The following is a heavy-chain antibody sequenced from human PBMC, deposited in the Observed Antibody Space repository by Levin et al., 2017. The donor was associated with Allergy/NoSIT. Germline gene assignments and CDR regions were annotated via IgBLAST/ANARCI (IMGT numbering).Heavy chain of an antibody. Sequence: SVKVSCKASGGTFSSYAISWVRQAPGQGLEWMGGIIPIFGTANYAQKFQGRVTITADESTSTAYMELSSLRSEDTAVYYCARGLSRIAVAGWLPIHWGQGTLVTVSS. D-gene: IGHD6-19*01. V-gene: IGHV1-69*13. J-gene: IGHJ4*02. CDR1: GGTFSSYA. CDR2: IIPIFGTA. CDR3: ARGLSRIAVAGWLPIH.